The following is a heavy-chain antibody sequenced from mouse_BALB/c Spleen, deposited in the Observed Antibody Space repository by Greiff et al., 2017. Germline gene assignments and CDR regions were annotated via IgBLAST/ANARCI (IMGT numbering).Heavy chain of an antibody. V-gene: IGHV5-17*02. CDR1: GFTFSSFG. J-gene: IGHJ2*01. CDR2: ISSGSSTI. CDR3: ARSIYYGPYYFDY. Sequence: EVMLVESGGGLVQPGGSRKLSCAASGFTFSSFGMHWVRQAPEKGLEWVAYISSGSSTIYYADTVKGRFTISRDNPKNTLFLQMTSLRSEDTAMYYCARSIYYGPYYFDYWGQGTTLTVSS. D-gene: IGHD1-2*01.